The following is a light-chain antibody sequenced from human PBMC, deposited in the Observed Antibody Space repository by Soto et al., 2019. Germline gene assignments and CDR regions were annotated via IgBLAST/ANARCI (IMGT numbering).Light chain of an antibody. CDR3: MQRIEFTLT. J-gene: IGKJ4*01. CDR1: QSLLDSDDGNTY. Sequence: DIVRTQTPLSLPVTPGEPASISCGSSQSLLDSDDGNTYLDWYLQKQGQSPQXXXYTVSYRASGVPDRFSGSGSGTDGTLKISRVEEEDVGVYYCMQRIEFTLTFGGGTKVDIK. V-gene: IGKV2-40*01. CDR2: TVS.